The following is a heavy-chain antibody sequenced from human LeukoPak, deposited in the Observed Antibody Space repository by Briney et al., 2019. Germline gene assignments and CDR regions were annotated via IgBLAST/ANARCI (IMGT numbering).Heavy chain of an antibody. CDR2: IXXSASTI. V-gene: IGHV3-11*01. D-gene: IGHD4-23*01. J-gene: IGHJ4*02. CDR3: ARLYYGGNLDVAFDY. CDR1: GFTFSDYS. Sequence: GGSLRLSCAASGFTFSDYSMXXXXXAPXXXXXXXXXIXXSASTIYYAXSVKGRFXISRDNAKNSLYLQMNSLRAEDTAVYYCARLYYGGNLDVAFDYWGQGTLVSVSS.